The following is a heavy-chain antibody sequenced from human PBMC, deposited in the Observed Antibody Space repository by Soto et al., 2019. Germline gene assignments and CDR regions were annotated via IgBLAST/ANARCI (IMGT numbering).Heavy chain of an antibody. D-gene: IGHD4-4*01. Sequence: VQMVESGGGLVQPGGSLRLSCAAAGFTFSSYRMHWVRQAPGKGLVWVSRIKSDASDTFYADSVKGRFTISRDNAKNTVQLQMNSLRADDTAVYYCARGIQYRYGVDVWGQGTTVTVSS. V-gene: IGHV3-74*01. CDR2: IKSDASDT. CDR3: ARGIQYRYGVDV. J-gene: IGHJ6*02. CDR1: GFTFSSYR.